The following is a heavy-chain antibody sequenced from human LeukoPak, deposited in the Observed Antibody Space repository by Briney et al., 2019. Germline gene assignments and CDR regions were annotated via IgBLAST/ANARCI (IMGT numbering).Heavy chain of an antibody. D-gene: IGHD3-10*01. Sequence: GGSLRLSCAASGFTFDDYAMHWVRQAPGKGLEWVSGISWNSGSIGYADSVKGRFTISRDNAKNSLYLQMNSLRAEDMALYYCAKTYYYSSGNFWGQGTLVTVSS. CDR1: GFTFDDYA. J-gene: IGHJ4*02. CDR2: ISWNSGSI. V-gene: IGHV3-9*03. CDR3: AKTYYYSSGNF.